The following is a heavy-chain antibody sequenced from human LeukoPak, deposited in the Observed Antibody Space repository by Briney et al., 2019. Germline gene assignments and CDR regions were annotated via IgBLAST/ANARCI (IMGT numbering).Heavy chain of an antibody. V-gene: IGHV4-31*03. CDR1: GGSISSGGYY. CDR2: IYYSGST. D-gene: IGHD3-16*01. CDR3: ARDGTKLLGYGMDV. Sequence: SETLSLTCTVPGGSISSGGYYWSWIRQHPGKGLEWIGYIYYSGSTYYNPSLKSRVAISVDTSKNQFSLKLSSVTAADTAVYYCARDGTKLLGYGMDVWGQGTTVTVSS. J-gene: IGHJ6*02.